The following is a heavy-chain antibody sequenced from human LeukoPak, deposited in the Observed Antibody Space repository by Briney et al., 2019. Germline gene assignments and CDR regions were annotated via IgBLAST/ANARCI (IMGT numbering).Heavy chain of an antibody. CDR2: IYTSGST. CDR1: GGSISSGSYY. V-gene: IGHV4-61*02. J-gene: IGHJ5*02. D-gene: IGHD3-10*01. Sequence: KSSETLSLTCTVSGGSISSGSYYWSWIRQPAGKGLEWIGRIYTSGSTIYNPSLKSRVTISLDTSKNQFSLKLSSVTAADTAVYYCARDSSLSGWFDPWGQGTLVTVSS. CDR3: ARDSSLSGWFDP.